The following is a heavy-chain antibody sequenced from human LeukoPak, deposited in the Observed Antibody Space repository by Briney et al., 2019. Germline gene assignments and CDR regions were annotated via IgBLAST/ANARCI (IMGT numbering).Heavy chain of an antibody. CDR3: AKNGDRGAYCTGGTCYPYFYYYMDV. CDR2: ISSTGGTT. J-gene: IGHJ6*03. V-gene: IGHV3-23*01. CDR1: GFTVSSNY. D-gene: IGHD2-15*01. Sequence: WGVLRLSCAASGFTVSSNYMSWVRQAPGKGLEWVSSISSTGGTTYYADSVKGRFTISRDNSKNTLYLQMNSLRAEDTAIYYCAKNGDRGAYCTGGTCYPYFYYYMDVWGKGTTVTI.